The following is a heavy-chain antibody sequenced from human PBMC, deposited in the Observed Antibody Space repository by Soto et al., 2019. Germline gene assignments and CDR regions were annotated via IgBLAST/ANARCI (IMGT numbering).Heavy chain of an antibody. D-gene: IGHD2-2*01. CDR3: ARGYQLLSAWFDP. CDR1: GGTFSSYT. Sequence: SVKVSCKASGGTFSSYTISWVRQAPGQGLEWMGRIIPILGIANYAQKFQGRVTITADKSTSTAYMELSSLRSEDTAVYYCARGYQLLSAWFDPWGQGTLVTVS. CDR2: IIPILGIA. J-gene: IGHJ5*02. V-gene: IGHV1-69*02.